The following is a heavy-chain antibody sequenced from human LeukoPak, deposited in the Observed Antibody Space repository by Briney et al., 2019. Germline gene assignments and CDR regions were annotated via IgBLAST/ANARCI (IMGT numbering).Heavy chain of an antibody. CDR3: AKGGYCSSTSCYEIDY. CDR1: GFTFSSYA. Sequence: GGSLRLSCAASGFTFSSYAMSWVRQAPGKGLEWVSAISGSGGSTYYADSVKGRFTISRDNSKNTLYLQMNSLRAEDTAVYYCAKGGYCSSTSCYEIDYWGQGTLVTVSS. CDR2: ISGSGGST. D-gene: IGHD2-2*01. J-gene: IGHJ4*02. V-gene: IGHV3-23*01.